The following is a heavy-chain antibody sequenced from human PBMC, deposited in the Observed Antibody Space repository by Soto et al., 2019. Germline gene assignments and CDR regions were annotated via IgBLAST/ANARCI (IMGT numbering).Heavy chain of an antibody. J-gene: IGHJ4*02. Sequence: ASVKVSCKASGYTFSKYAMQWVRQALGQRPEWMGWINAGNGNTKYSQTFQDRFTITRDTSKNTVSLHMNSLRAEDTALYYCAKDRPRRTSGYFFDYWGQGTPVTVSS. CDR2: INAGNGNT. D-gene: IGHD1-1*01. V-gene: IGHV1-3*01. CDR1: GYTFSKYA. CDR3: AKDRPRRTSGYFFDY.